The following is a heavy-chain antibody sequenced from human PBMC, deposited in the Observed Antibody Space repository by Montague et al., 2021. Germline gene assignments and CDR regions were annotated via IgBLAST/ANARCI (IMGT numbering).Heavy chain of an antibody. Sequence: SLRLSCAASGFTFSSYWMTWVRQAPGKGLEWVANIKQDGSAKYYVDSVKGRFTISRDNAKNSLYLQMNSLRAEDTAVYYCVRDPGYCSSADCKGDGFDIWGQGTMVTVSS. D-gene: IGHD2-2*01. V-gene: IGHV3-7*05. CDR2: IKQDGSAK. CDR1: GFTFSSYW. CDR3: VRDPGYCSSADCKGDGFDI. J-gene: IGHJ3*02.